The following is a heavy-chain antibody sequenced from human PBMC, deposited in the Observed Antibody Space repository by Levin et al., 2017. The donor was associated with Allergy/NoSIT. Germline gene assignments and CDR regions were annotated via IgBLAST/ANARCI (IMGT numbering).Heavy chain of an antibody. V-gene: IGHV4-34*01. D-gene: IGHD7-27*01. J-gene: IGHJ4*02. Sequence: SETLSLTCAVYGASFSNNFWSWIRQPPGKGLEWMGEIDHGETTTYNPSLKSRLNISIDKSKKQFSLRLTSVTAADTAVYYCTSGGGAAPGDWGQGTLVIVSS. CDR3: TSGGGAAPGD. CDR2: IDHGETT. CDR1: GASFSNNF.